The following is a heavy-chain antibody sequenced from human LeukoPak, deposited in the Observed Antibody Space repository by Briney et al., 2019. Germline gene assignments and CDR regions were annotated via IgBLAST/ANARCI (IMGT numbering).Heavy chain of an antibody. D-gene: IGHD5-18*01. CDR2: ISGSGGSA. CDR1: GFTFSSYA. V-gene: IGHV3-23*01. CDR3: AKDLRDTVDYYYMDV. J-gene: IGHJ6*03. Sequence: PGGSLRLSCAASGFTFSSYAMSWVRQAPGKGLEWVSAISGSGGSAYYADSVKGRFTISRDNSKNTLYLQMNSLRAEDTAVYYCAKDLRDTVDYYYMDVWGKGTTVTVSS.